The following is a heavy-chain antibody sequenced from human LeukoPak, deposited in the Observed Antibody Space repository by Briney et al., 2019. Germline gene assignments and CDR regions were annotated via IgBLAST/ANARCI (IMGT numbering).Heavy chain of an antibody. D-gene: IGHD3-9*01. J-gene: IGHJ4*02. V-gene: IGHV4-34*01. Sequence: PSETLSLTCAVYGGSFSGYYWSWIRQPPGKGLEWIGEINHSGSTNYNPSLKSRVTISVDTSKNQFSLELSSVTAADTAVYYCAGGILTGYTIYYWGRGTLVTVSS. CDR3: AGGILTGYTIYY. CDR2: INHSGST. CDR1: GGSFSGYY.